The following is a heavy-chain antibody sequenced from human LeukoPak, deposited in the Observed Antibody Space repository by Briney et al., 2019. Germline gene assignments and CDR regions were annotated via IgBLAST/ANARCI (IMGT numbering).Heavy chain of an antibody. V-gene: IGHV4-4*07. D-gene: IGHD6-19*01. J-gene: IGHJ6*03. CDR3: ARESSSAWYEKPYYYYYMDV. CDR2: IYTSGST. CDR1: GGSISSSYY. Sequence: SETLSLTCAVSGGSISSSYYWNWIRQPAGKGLEWIGRIYTSGSTNSNPSLKSRVTMSVDTSKNQFSLKLSSVTVADTAVYYCARESSSAWYEKPYYYYYMDVWGKGTTVTISS.